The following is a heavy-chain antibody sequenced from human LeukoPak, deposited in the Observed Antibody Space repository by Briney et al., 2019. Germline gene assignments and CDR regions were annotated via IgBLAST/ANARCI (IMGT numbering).Heavy chain of an antibody. V-gene: IGHV4-4*07. J-gene: IGHJ5*02. CDR2: IYTSGST. D-gene: IGHD3-10*01. Sequence: SETLSLTCTVSGGSISSYYWSWIRQPAGKGLEWIGRIYTSGSTNYNLSLKSRVTISVDTSENQFSLKLTSVTAADTAVYYCARGGRGRNWFDPWGQGTLVTVSS. CDR1: GGSISSYY. CDR3: ARGGRGRNWFDP.